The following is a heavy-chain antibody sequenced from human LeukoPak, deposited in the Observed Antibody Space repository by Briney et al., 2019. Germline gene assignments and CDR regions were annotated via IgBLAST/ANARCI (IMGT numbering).Heavy chain of an antibody. V-gene: IGHV3-48*02. D-gene: IGHD2-15*01. CDR3: ERHCSGGSCYSTYYFDY. J-gene: IGHJ4*02. CDR1: GFTFSSYA. CDR2: ISSSSSAI. Sequence: GGSLRLSCAASGFTFSSYAMSWVRQAPGKGLEWVSYISSSSSAIYYADSVKGRFTISRDNAKNSLYLQMNSLRDEDTAVYYCERHCSGGSCYSTYYFDYWGQGTLVTVSS.